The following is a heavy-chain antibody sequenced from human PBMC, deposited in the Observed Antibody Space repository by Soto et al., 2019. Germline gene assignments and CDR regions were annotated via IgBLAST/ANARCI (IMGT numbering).Heavy chain of an antibody. Sequence: GGSLRLSCAASGFTFGNGWRNWVRQAPGKGLEWVGRIKSKTDGGTTDFAAPVKGRFAISRDDSKNMVYLQMNSLKTEDTAVYYCPTDSYILTGSIPTNYWGQGTLVTVSS. CDR1: GFTFGNGW. J-gene: IGHJ4*02. V-gene: IGHV3-15*07. CDR3: PTDSYILTGSIPTNY. CDR2: IKSKTDGGTT. D-gene: IGHD3-9*01.